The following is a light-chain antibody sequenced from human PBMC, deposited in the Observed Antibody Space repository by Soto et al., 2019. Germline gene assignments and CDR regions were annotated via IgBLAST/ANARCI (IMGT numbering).Light chain of an antibody. CDR1: QSVSSY. V-gene: IGKV3-11*01. J-gene: IGKJ5*01. Sequence: EFVLTQSPGTLSLSPGDRAPLSCRASQSVSSYLAWYQQKPGQAPRLLIYDASNRATGIPARFSGRGSGTDFTLTISSLEPEDFAVYYCQQRSNWITFGQGTRLEIK. CDR2: DAS. CDR3: QQRSNWIT.